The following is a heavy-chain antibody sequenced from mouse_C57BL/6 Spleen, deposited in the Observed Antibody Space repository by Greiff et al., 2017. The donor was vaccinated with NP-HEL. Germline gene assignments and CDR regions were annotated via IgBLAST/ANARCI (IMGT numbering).Heavy chain of an antibody. V-gene: IGHV2-2*01. CDR1: GFSLTSYG. J-gene: IGHJ1*03. Sequence: QVQLQQSGPGLVQPSQSLSITCTVSGFSLTSYGVHWVRQSPGQGLEWLGVIWSGGSTDYNAAFISSLSISKDNSKSQVFFKMNSLQADDTAIYYCARREGVYYADWYFDVWGTGTTVTVSS. CDR2: IWSGGST. CDR3: ARREGVYYADWYFDV. D-gene: IGHD1-1*01.